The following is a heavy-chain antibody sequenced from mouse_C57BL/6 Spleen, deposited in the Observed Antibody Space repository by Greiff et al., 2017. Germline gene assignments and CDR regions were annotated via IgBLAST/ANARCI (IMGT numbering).Heavy chain of an antibody. CDR1: GFPFSDYG. V-gene: IGHV5-17*01. CDR2: ISSGSSTI. Sequence: EVKLMESGGGLVKPGGSLKLSCAASGFPFSDYGMHWVRQAPEKGLEWVAYISSGSSTIYYADTVKGRFTISRDNDKNTLFLQMTSLRSEDTAMYYCARSDYDRGLDYWGQGTTLTVSS. D-gene: IGHD2-4*01. J-gene: IGHJ2*01. CDR3: ARSDYDRGLDY.